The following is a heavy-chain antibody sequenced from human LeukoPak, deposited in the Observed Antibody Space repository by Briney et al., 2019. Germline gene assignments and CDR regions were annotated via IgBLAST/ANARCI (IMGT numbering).Heavy chain of an antibody. CDR1: GGSINSYY. D-gene: IGHD2-15*01. V-gene: IGHV4-59*01. CDR2: IYYTGST. J-gene: IGHJ4*02. CDR3: ARGSFLGAKVDY. Sequence: SETLSLTCTVSGGSINSYYWSWIRQVPGKGLEWIAYIYYTGSTNSNPSLKSRVTISVDTSKNLFSLNLTSVTAADTAVYYCARGSFLGAKVDYWGQGTLVTVSS.